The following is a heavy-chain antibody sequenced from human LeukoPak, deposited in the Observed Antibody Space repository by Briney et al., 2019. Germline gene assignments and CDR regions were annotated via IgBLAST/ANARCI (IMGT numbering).Heavy chain of an antibody. V-gene: IGHV4-59*01. D-gene: IGHD4-11*01. J-gene: IGHJ4*02. CDR3: VRGAYSNYLSVDY. Sequence: PSETLSLTCAISGGSIPSYYWSWIRQTPGKGLEWIGYLFYSGSTNYNPSLKGRITMSIDTSKNEFSLKLRSVTAADTAVYYCVRGAYSNYLSVDYWGQGILVTVSS. CDR2: LFYSGST. CDR1: GGSIPSYY.